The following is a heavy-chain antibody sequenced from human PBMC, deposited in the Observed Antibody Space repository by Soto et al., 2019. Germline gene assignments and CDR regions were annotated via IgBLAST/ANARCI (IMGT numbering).Heavy chain of an antibody. CDR2: IYYSGST. D-gene: IGHD1-26*01. J-gene: IGHJ4*02. CDR1: GGSISSGGYY. V-gene: IGHV4-31*03. Sequence: PSETLSLTCTVSGGSISSGGYYWSWIRQHPGKGLEWIGYIYYSGSTYYNPSLKSRVTISVDTSKNQFSLKLSSVTAADTAVYYCARGSSRSPNTHDYWGQGTLVTVSS. CDR3: ARGSSRSPNTHDY.